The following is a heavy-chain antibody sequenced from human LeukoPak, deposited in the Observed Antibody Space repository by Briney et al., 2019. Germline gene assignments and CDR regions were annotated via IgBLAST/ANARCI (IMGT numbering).Heavy chain of an antibody. D-gene: IGHD6-25*01. CDR1: GGSFSGYY. V-gene: IGHV4-34*01. Sequence: TSETLSLTCAVYGGSFSGYYWSWICQPPGKGLEWIWEINHSGSTNYNPSLKSGVTISVDTSKKQFSLTLSSVTAADTAVYYCARRLEGLSSPFDYWGQVKPVTVSS. J-gene: IGHJ4*02. CDR2: INHSGST. CDR3: ARRLEGLSSPFDY.